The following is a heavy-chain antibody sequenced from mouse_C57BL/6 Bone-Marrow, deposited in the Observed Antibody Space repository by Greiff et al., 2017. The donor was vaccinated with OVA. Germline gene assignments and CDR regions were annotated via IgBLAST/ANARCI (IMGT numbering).Heavy chain of an antibody. D-gene: IGHD2-2*01. V-gene: IGHV1-69*01. J-gene: IGHJ2*01. CDR2: IDPSDSYT. Sequence: QVHVKQPGAELVMPGASVKLSCKASGYTFTSYWMHGVKQRPGQGLEWIGEIDPSDSYTNYNQKFKGKATLTVDKSSSTAYMQLSSLTSEDSAVYYCARSGGLSRDCDYWGQGTTLTVSS. CDR1: GYTFTSYW. CDR3: ARSGGLSRDCDY.